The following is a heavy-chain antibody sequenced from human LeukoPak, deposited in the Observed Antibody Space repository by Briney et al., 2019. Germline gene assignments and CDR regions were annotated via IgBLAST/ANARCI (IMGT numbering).Heavy chain of an antibody. J-gene: IGHJ4*02. CDR1: GFSFSSFS. V-gene: IGHV3-21*01. D-gene: IGHD6-6*01. Sequence: GGSLRLSCAASGFSFSSFSMNWVRQAPGKGLEWVSYISGGSSFTYYVDSVKGRFTISRDNAKNSLYLQMNSLRAEDTAVYYCARGLSGYASSLGYWGQGTLVTVSA. CDR2: ISGGSSFT. CDR3: ARGLSGYASSLGY.